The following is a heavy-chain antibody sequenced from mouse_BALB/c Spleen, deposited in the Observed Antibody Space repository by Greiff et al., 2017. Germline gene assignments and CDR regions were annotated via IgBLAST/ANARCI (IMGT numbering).Heavy chain of an antibody. Sequence: EVKLMESGPELVKPGASVKMSCKASGYTFTSYVMHWVKQKPGQGLEWIGYINPYNDGTKYNEKFKGKATLTSDKSSSTAYMELSSLTSEDSAVYYCARGSSSLYYYAMDYWGQGTSVTVSS. V-gene: IGHV1-14*01. CDR3: ARGSSSLYYYAMDY. D-gene: IGHD1-1*01. CDR2: INPYNDGT. J-gene: IGHJ4*01. CDR1: GYTFTSYV.